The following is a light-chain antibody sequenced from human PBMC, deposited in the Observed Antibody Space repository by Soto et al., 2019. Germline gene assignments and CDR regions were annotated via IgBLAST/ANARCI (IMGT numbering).Light chain of an antibody. Sequence: VLTHPPSVSAAPGQKVTISCSGSSSNIGGNSVSWYQQLPGTAPKLLIYDDNKRPSGIPDRFSGSKSGTSATLGITGFQTGDEADYYRGSWDSSLSAYVFGTGTKVTVL. J-gene: IGLJ1*01. CDR3: GSWDSSLSAYV. CDR2: DDN. V-gene: IGLV1-51*01. CDR1: SSNIGGNS.